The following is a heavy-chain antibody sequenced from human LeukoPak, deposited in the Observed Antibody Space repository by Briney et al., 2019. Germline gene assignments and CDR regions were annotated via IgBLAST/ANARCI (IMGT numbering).Heavy chain of an antibody. CDR2: VSGYNGNK. Sequence: AGVKVSCKASGYTFTYYGINWVRLAPGQGLEWMGWVSGYNGNKRYAQNFQGRLTLTTDTSTNIAYMELMRLRSDDTAVYYCAREVDSAMVNAFDFWGQGTWVTVSS. CDR3: AREVDSAMVNAFDF. J-gene: IGHJ3*01. V-gene: IGHV1-18*01. D-gene: IGHD5-18*01. CDR1: GYTFTYYG.